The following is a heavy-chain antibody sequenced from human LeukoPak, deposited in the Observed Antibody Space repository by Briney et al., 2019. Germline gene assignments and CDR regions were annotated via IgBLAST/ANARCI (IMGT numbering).Heavy chain of an antibody. V-gene: IGHV3-23*01. D-gene: IGHD3-22*01. CDR2: ISGSGGST. Sequence: PGGSLRLSCAASGFTFSSYAMSWVRQAPGKGLEWVSAISGSGGSTYYADSVKGRFTISRDNYKNTLYLKMNSLRAEDTAVYYCAKVDYDSSGYPGPFDYWGQGTLVTVSS. CDR3: AKVDYDSSGYPGPFDY. CDR1: GFTFSSYA. J-gene: IGHJ4*02.